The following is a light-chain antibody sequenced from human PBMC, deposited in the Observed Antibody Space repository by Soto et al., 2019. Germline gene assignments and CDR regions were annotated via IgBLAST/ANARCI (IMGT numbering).Light chain of an antibody. J-gene: IGKJ2*01. CDR2: LGS. V-gene: IGKV2-28*01. CDR3: IQALQTPHT. CDR1: QSLLHSNGYNY. Sequence: DLVMTQSPLSLPVTPGEPASISCMPSQSLLHSNGYNYLDWYLQKPGQSPQLLIYLGSTRASGVPDRFSGSGAGTDFTLKISRVEADDVGRYYCIQALQTPHTLGEGTKLGIK.